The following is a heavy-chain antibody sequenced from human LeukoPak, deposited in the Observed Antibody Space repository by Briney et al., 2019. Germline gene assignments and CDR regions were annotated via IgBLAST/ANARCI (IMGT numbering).Heavy chain of an antibody. Sequence: PSETLSLTCAVYGGSSSGYYWSWIRQPPGKGLEWIGEINHSGSTNYNPSLKSRVTISVDTSKNQFSLKLSSVTAADTAVYYCARGRSSGWYGLFFDYWGQGTLVTVSS. CDR3: ARGRSSGWYGLFFDY. J-gene: IGHJ4*02. CDR1: GGSSSGYY. D-gene: IGHD6-19*01. V-gene: IGHV4-34*01. CDR2: INHSGST.